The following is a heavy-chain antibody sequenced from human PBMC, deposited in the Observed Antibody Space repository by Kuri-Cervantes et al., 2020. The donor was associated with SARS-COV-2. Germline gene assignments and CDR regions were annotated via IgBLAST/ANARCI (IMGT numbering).Heavy chain of an antibody. CDR2: IIPIFGTA. J-gene: IGHJ5*02. V-gene: IGHV1-69*13. Sequence: SVKVSCKASGGTFSTYTMTWVRQAPGQGLEWMGGIIPIFGTANYAQKFQGRVTITADESTSTAYMELSSLRSEDTAVYYCARGLSSAEYCSGGSCYDWFDPWGQGTLVTVSS. D-gene: IGHD2-15*01. CDR3: ARGLSSAEYCSGGSCYDWFDP. CDR1: GGTFSTYT.